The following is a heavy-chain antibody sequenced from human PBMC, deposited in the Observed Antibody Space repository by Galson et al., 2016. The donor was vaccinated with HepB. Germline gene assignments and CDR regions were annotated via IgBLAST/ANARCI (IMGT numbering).Heavy chain of an antibody. Sequence: SLRLSCAASGFTFGDYAMSWFRQAPGKGLEWVGFIRSKGYGGTTEYAASVKGRFTISRDDSKSIVYLQMNSLKTEDTAVYYWTKDSSGYLNYYYGMDVWGQGTTVTVSS. V-gene: IGHV3-49*03. CDR1: GFTFGDYA. D-gene: IGHD3-22*01. CDR2: IRSKGYGGTT. CDR3: TKDSSGYLNYYYGMDV. J-gene: IGHJ6*02.